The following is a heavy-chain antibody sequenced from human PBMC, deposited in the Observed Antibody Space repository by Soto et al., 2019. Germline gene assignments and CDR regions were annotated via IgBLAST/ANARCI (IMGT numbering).Heavy chain of an antibody. Sequence: GESRKSSWKGSGYSFTSYWIGWVRQMPGKGLEWIGIIYPGDSDTRYSPSFQGQVTISADKSISTAYLQWSSLKASDTAMYYCARLDVAVMDVWGQGTTVTVSS. CDR1: GYSFTSYW. D-gene: IGHD5-12*01. CDR2: IYPGDSDT. CDR3: ARLDVAVMDV. V-gene: IGHV5-51*01. J-gene: IGHJ6*02.